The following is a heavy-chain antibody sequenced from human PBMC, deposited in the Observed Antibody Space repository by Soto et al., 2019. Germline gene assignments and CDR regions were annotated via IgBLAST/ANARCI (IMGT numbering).Heavy chain of an antibody. CDR1: GGSFSGYY. Sequence: QVQLQQWGAGLLKPSETLSLTCAVYGGSFSGYYWSWIRQPPGKGVEWIGEINHSGSTNYNPSLKSRVTISVDTSKNQFSLKLSSVTAADTAVYYCARGESTIFGVVIMGYYFDYWGQGTLVTVSS. J-gene: IGHJ4*02. CDR3: ARGESTIFGVVIMGYYFDY. D-gene: IGHD3-3*01. CDR2: INHSGST. V-gene: IGHV4-34*01.